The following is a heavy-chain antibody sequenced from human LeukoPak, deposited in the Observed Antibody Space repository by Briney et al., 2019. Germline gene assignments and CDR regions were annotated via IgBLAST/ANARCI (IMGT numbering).Heavy chain of an antibody. J-gene: IGHJ3*02. CDR3: ARCPRSSDAFDI. CDR1: GFTFSSYE. Sequence: PGGSLRLSCAASGFTFSSYEMNWVRQAPGKGLEWVSYISGSSTYYADSVKGRFTISRDHAKNSLYLQMNNLRAEDTAVYYCARCPRSSDAFDIWGQGTMVTVSS. V-gene: IGHV3-48*03. CDR2: ISGSST.